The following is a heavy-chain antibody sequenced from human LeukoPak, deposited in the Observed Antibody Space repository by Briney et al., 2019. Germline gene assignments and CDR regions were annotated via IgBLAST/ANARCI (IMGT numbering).Heavy chain of an antibody. V-gene: IGHV1-69*13. Sequence: SVKVSCKASGGTFSSYAISWVRQAPGQGLEWMGGIIPIFGTANYAQKFQGRVTITADESTSTAYMELCSLRSEDTAVYYCARDHSSGANWFDPWGQGTLVTVSS. CDR2: IIPIFGTA. CDR3: ARDHSSGANWFDP. D-gene: IGHD6-19*01. CDR1: GGTFSSYA. J-gene: IGHJ5*02.